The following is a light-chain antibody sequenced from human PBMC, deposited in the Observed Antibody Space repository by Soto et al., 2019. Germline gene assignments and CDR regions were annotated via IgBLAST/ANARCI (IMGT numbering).Light chain of an antibody. V-gene: IGKV1-12*01. CDR2: AAS. CDR1: QGISSW. CDR3: QQANCFPG. Sequence: DIQMTQSQSSVSASVGDRVTITCRASQGISSWLAWYQKKPEKAPKLLIYAASSLQSGVPSRFSGSGSGTDFTLTISTLQPEDFATYYCQQANCFPGFGGGTKVDIK. J-gene: IGKJ4*01.